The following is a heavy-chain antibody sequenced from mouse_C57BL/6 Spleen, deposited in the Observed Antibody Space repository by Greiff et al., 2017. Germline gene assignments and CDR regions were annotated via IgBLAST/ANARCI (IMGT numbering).Heavy chain of an antibody. D-gene: IGHD1-1*01. CDR2: LSDGGSYT. CDR3: ARDRLRSMDY. Sequence: EVKLVESGGGLVKPGGSLKLSCAASGFTFSSYAMSWVRQTPEKRLEWVATLSDGGSYTYYPDNVKGRFTISRDNAKNNLYLQMSHLKSEDTAMYYCARDRLRSMDYWGQGTSVTVSS. CDR1: GFTFSSYA. V-gene: IGHV5-4*01. J-gene: IGHJ4*01.